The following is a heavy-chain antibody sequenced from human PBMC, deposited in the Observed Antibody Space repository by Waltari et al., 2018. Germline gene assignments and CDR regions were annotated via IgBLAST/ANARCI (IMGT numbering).Heavy chain of an antibody. V-gene: IGHV3-30*02. CDR1: GSPFGNFG. J-gene: IGHJ4*02. D-gene: IGHD2-2*02. CDR3: AKDAFGNTYLDF. CDR2: IWFDGSDK. Sequence: QVNLLESGGGVVQPGGSRGLSVPTAGSPFGNFGMHWVRQAPGKGLEWVALIWFDGSDKFYADSVRGRFTISRDNSARTLYLDMDSLRLDDTAMYYCAKDAFGNTYLDFWGQGTLVTVSS.